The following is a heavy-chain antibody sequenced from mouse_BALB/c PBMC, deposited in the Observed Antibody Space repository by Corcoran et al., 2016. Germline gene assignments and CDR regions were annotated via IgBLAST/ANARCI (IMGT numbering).Heavy chain of an antibody. CDR3: ARGYGSRGAWFAY. J-gene: IGHJ3*01. D-gene: IGHD1-1*01. Sequence: QIQLVQSGPELKKPGETVKISCKASGYTFTNYGMNWVKQASGKGLKWMGWINTSTGEPTYADDFKGRFAFSLETSASTAYLHINSLKNEDMATYFCARGYGSRGAWFAYWGQGTLVTVSA. CDR1: GYTFTNYG. V-gene: IGHV9-1*02. CDR2: INTSTGEP.